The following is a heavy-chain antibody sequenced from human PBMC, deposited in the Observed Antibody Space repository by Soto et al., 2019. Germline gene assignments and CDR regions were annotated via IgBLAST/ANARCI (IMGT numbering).Heavy chain of an antibody. J-gene: IGHJ4*02. V-gene: IGHV4-4*02. CDR3: AKMVGATLVDY. D-gene: IGHD1-26*01. CDR1: GASITTRSDAW. CDR2: IYHSGST. Sequence: QVQLQESGPGLVKPSGTLSLTCTVSGASITTRSDAWWSWVRQPPGKGLEWIGEIYHSGSTNYNPSLQPRXPXSXXKSKNQFSLRLSSVTAADTAVYYCAKMVGATLVDYWGLGTLVTVSS.